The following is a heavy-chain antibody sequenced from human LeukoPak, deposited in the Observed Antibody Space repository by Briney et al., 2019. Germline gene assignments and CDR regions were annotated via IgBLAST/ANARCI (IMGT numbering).Heavy chain of an antibody. D-gene: IGHD3-16*01. CDR3: AKLVDYVWGSHDY. CDR1: GFTFSSYA. J-gene: IGHJ4*02. V-gene: IGHV3-23*01. Sequence: GGSLRLSCAASGFTFSSYAMHWVRQAPGKGLEWVSAISGSGGSTYYADSVKGRFTISRDNSKNTLYLQMNSLRAEDTAVYYCAKLVDYVWGSHDYWGQGTLVTVSS. CDR2: ISGSGGST.